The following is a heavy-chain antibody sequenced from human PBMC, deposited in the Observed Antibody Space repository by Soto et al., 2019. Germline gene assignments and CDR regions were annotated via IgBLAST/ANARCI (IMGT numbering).Heavy chain of an antibody. CDR1: GGTFSSYA. J-gene: IGHJ6*02. Sequence: GASVKVSCKASGGTFSSYAISWVRQAPGQGLEWMGGIIPIFGTANYAQKFQGRVTITADESTSTAYMELSSLRSEDTAVYYCATPLHHFGAPKYYGMDVWGQGTTVTAP. V-gene: IGHV1-69*13. CDR3: ATPLHHFGAPKYYGMDV. D-gene: IGHD3-10*01. CDR2: IIPIFGTA.